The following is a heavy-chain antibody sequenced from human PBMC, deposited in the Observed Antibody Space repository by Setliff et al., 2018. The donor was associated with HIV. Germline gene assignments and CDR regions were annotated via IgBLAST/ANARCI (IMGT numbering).Heavy chain of an antibody. V-gene: IGHV1-58*01. CDR1: GFTFTSSA. Sequence: AASVKVSCKASGFTFTSSAVQWVRQARGQRLEWIGWIVVGSGNTNYAQKFQERVTITRDMSTSTAYMELSSLRSDDTAVYYCASSWSRIRYYGMDVWGQGTTVTVSS. CDR2: IVVGSGNT. D-gene: IGHD6-13*01. CDR3: ASSWSRIRYYGMDV. J-gene: IGHJ6*02.